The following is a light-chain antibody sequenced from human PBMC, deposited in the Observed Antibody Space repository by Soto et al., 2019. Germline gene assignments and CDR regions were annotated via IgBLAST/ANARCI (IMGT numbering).Light chain of an antibody. CDR2: GAS. CDR3: QHYKNSPPWT. CDR1: QSISTN. V-gene: IGKV3-15*01. Sequence: IVMTQSPVTMSVSPGERATLSCRASQSISTNLAWYQQKPGQAPRLLIYGASTRATGIPARFSGGGSGTEFTPTISSLQSEDFAVYYCQHYKNSPPWTFGQGTKVETK. J-gene: IGKJ1*01.